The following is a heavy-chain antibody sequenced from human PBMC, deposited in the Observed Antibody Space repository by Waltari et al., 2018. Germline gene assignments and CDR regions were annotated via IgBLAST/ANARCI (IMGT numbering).Heavy chain of an antibody. CDR3: ARRKVVTNRGDFDY. Sequence: QLQLQESGPGLVKPSETLSLTCTVSGGSISSRSYSWGWIRQPPGKGLEWIGSIYYSGSTYYNPSLKSRVTISVDTSKNQFSLKLSSVTAADTAVYYCARRKVVTNRGDFDYWGQGTLVTVSS. J-gene: IGHJ4*02. V-gene: IGHV4-39*01. CDR1: GGSISSRSYS. CDR2: IYYSGST. D-gene: IGHD3-22*01.